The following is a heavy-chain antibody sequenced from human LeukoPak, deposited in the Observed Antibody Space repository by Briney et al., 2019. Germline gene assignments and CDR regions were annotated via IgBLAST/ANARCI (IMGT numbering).Heavy chain of an antibody. CDR3: ARGFRGDNFDY. CDR1: GGSITSYY. D-gene: IGHD7-27*01. J-gene: IGHJ4*02. Sequence: SETLSLTCTVSGGSITSYYWSWIRQPPGKGLEWIGSIYYSGSTNYNPSLKSRVTISVDTSKNQFSLKLSSVTAADTAVYFCARGFRGDNFDYWGQGTLVTVSS. V-gene: IGHV4-59*08. CDR2: IYYSGST.